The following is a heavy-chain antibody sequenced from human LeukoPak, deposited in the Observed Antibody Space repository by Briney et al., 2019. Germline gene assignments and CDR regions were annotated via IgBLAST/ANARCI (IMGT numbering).Heavy chain of an antibody. J-gene: IGHJ4*02. CDR1: RGSISSSSYY. CDR3: ARQGSSGGFY. D-gene: IGHD6-19*01. Sequence: SETLSLTCTVSRGSISSSSYYWGWIRQPPGKGLEWIGSIYYSGSTYYNPSLKSRVTISVDTSKNQFSLKLSSVTAADTAVYYCARQGSSGGFYWGQGTLVTVSS. CDR2: IYYSGST. V-gene: IGHV4-39*01.